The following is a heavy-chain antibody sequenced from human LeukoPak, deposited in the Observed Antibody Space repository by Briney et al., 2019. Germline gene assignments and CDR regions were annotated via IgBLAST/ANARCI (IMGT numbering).Heavy chain of an antibody. CDR3: ARLNRRYCSGGSCYSYYFDY. D-gene: IGHD2-15*01. CDR1: GGSFSGYY. V-gene: IGHV4-34*01. Sequence: PSETLSLTCAVDGGSFSGYYWSWIRQPPGKGLEWIGEINHSGSTNYNPSLKSRVTISVDTSKNQFSLKLSSVTAADTAVYYCARLNRRYCSGGSCYSYYFDYWGQGTLVTVSS. J-gene: IGHJ4*02. CDR2: INHSGST.